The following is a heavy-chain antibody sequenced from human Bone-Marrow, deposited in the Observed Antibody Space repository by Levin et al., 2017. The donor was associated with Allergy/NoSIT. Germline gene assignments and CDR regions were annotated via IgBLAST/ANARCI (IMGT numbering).Heavy chain of an antibody. CDR1: GFTFSDYY. Sequence: GESLKISCAASGFTFSDYYMTWIRQAPGKGLEWISYISTIGYVNYADSVKGRFTISRDNAKNSLSLQMNSLRAEDTAVYYCARDRGYGDYVVDYWGQGTLVTVSS. D-gene: IGHD4-17*01. CDR2: ISTIGYV. J-gene: IGHJ4*02. CDR3: ARDRGYGDYVVDY. V-gene: IGHV3-11*05.